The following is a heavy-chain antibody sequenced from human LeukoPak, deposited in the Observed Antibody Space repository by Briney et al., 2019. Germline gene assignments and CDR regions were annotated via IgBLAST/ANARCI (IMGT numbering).Heavy chain of an antibody. D-gene: IGHD1-26*01. J-gene: IGHJ5*02. CDR3: ARDNSVGETAWWFDP. Sequence: ASVKVSCKASGYSFTSYYMHWVRQAPGQGLEWMGLINPSASSTTYAQRFQGRVTMTRDISTSTDYMELTSLTSDDTAMYYCARDNSVGETAWWFDPWGQGTLVTVSS. CDR1: GYSFTSYY. CDR2: INPSASST. V-gene: IGHV1-46*01.